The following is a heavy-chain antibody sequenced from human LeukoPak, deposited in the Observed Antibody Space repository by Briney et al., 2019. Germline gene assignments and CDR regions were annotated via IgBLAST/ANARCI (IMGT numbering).Heavy chain of an antibody. CDR2: IYPGDSDT. V-gene: IGHV5-51*01. D-gene: IGHD3-22*01. CDR1: GYSFTSYW. Sequence: GESLKISCKGSGYSFTSYWIGWVRQMPGKGLEWMGIIYPGDSDTRYSPSFQGQVTISADKSISTAYLQWSSLKASDTAMYYCARQYTNDYYDSSGYYFDYWGQGTLVTVSS. CDR3: ARQYTNDYYDSSGYYFDY. J-gene: IGHJ4*02.